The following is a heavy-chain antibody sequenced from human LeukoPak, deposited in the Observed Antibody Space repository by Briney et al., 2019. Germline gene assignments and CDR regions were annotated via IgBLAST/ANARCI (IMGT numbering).Heavy chain of an antibody. CDR2: INAGNGNT. D-gene: IGHD6-13*01. CDR1: GYTFTSYA. CDR3: ARAGVAAAKFKKYYYYGMDV. J-gene: IGHJ6*02. V-gene: IGHV1-3*01. Sequence: GASVKVSCKASGYTFTSYAMHWVRQAPGQRLEWMGWINAGNGNTKYSQKFQGRVTITKDTSASTAYMELSSLRSEDTAVYYCARAGVAAAKFKKYYYYGMDVWGQGTTVTVSS.